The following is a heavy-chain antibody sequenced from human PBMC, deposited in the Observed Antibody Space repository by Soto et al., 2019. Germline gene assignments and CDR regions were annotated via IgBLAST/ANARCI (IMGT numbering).Heavy chain of an antibody. V-gene: IGHV3-72*01. Sequence: EVQLVESGGGLVQPGGSLRLSCAVSGFTFSDHYMDWVRQAPGRGLEWVGRSRNKDHTYSTEYAPSVKGRFTISRDDSENSLRLHMNSLKTEDTAVYYCVRGYRGFAYWGQGTLVTVSS. CDR2: SRNKDHTYST. CDR1: GFTFSDHY. J-gene: IGHJ4*02. D-gene: IGHD3-10*01. CDR3: VRGYRGFAY.